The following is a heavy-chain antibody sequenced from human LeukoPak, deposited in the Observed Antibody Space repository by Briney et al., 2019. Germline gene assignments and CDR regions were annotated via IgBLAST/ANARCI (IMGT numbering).Heavy chain of an antibody. D-gene: IGHD7-27*01. CDR2: IYSGGNT. CDR1: GVSVSNGY. J-gene: IGHJ4*02. Sequence: GGSLRLSCAASGVSVSNGYISWVRQAPGKGLEWVSVIYSGGNTYYADSVKGRFTISRDNSKNTVYLQMNTVRAEDTAVYYCARGWGMFDYWGQGTLVTVSS. V-gene: IGHV3-53*01. CDR3: ARGWGMFDY.